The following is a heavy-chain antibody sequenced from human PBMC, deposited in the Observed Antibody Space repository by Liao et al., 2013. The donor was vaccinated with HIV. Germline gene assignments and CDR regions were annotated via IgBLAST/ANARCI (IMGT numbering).Heavy chain of an antibody. J-gene: IGHJ3*01. CDR3: ARGSRYFDWILSGPRLITDAFSL. CDR2: INHSGST. Sequence: QVQLQQWGAGLLKPSETLSLTCAVYGGSFSGYYWSWIRQPPGKGLEWIGEINHSGSTNYNPSLKSRVTISVDTSKNQFSLKLSSVTAADTAVYYCARGSRYFDWILSGPRLITDAFSLWGQGTMVTVSS. V-gene: IGHV4-34*01. CDR1: GGSFSGYY. D-gene: IGHD3-9*01.